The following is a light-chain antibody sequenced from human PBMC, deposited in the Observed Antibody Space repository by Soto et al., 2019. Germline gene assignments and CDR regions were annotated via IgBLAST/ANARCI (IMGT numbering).Light chain of an antibody. CDR3: QHADSFPLIT. V-gene: IGKV1-9*01. CDR1: QDISTY. Sequence: DIQLTQSPSFLSASVGDRVTVSCRASQDISTYLAWFQQKPGKVPQLLVYPASTLQDGVPSRFSGLGSGTEFTLTINNLQAEDFATYYCQHADSFPLITFGQGTRLEIK. CDR2: PAS. J-gene: IGKJ5*01.